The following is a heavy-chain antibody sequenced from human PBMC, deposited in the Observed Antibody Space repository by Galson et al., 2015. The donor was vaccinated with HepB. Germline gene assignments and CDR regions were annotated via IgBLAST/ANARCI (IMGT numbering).Heavy chain of an antibody. Sequence: SLRLSCAPSGFMFSIYWMHWVRQVPGKGLVWVSRINSDGNSASYADSVKGRFIISRDNAKNTLYLYMNSLRVEDTAVYYCARESRYCSGGICYAGGDYYYYYGMDVWGQGTTVTVSS. J-gene: IGHJ6*02. CDR3: ARESRYCSGGICYAGGDYYYYYGMDV. CDR1: GFMFSIYW. V-gene: IGHV3-74*01. D-gene: IGHD2-15*01. CDR2: INSDGNSA.